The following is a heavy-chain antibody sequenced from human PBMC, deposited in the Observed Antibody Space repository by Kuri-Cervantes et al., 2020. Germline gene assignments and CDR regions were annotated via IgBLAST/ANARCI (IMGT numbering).Heavy chain of an antibody. CDR2: INHSGST. V-gene: IGHV4-34*01. CDR1: GGSFSGYS. CDR3: ARPGYSNYFDY. J-gene: IGHJ4*02. Sequence: SETLSLTCAVYGGSFSGYSWSWIRQPPGKGLEWIGEINHSGSTYYDPSLKSRVTISVDTSKNQFSLKLSSVTAADTAVYYCARPGYSNYFDYWGQGILVTVSS. D-gene: IGHD4-11*01.